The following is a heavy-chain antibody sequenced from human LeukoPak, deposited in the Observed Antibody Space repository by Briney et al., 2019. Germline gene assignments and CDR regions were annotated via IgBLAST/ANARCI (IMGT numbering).Heavy chain of an antibody. CDR1: GGSISSGSYY. Sequence: SETLSLTCTVSGGSISSGSYYWSWIRQPPGKGLEWLGYIYYSGSTNYNPSLKSRVTISVDTSKNQFSLKLSSVTAADTAVYYCARGDSVAGLDYRGQGTLVTVSS. CDR3: ARGDSVAGLDY. CDR2: IYYSGST. D-gene: IGHD6-19*01. V-gene: IGHV4-61*01. J-gene: IGHJ4*02.